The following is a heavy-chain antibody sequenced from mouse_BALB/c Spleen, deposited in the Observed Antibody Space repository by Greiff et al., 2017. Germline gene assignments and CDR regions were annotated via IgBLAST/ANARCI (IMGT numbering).Heavy chain of an antibody. CDR3: ATYYYGSSPFAY. Sequence: EVKLVESGGGLVQPGGSRKLSCAASGFTFSSFGMHWVRQAPEKGLEWVAYISSGSSTIYYADTVKGRFTISRDNPKNTLFLQMTSLRSEDTAMYYCATYYYGSSPFAYWGQGTLVTVSA. CDR1: GFTFSSFG. V-gene: IGHV5-17*02. CDR2: ISSGSSTI. D-gene: IGHD1-1*01. J-gene: IGHJ3*01.